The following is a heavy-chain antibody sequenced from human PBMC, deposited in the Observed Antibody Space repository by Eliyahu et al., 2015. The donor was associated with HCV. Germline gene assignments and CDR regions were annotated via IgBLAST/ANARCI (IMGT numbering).Heavy chain of an antibody. V-gene: IGHV3-66*01. J-gene: IGHJ4*02. CDR2: IYSHGST. Sequence: ELQLVESGGGLVQPGGSLXXSXAXSGFTVSXNYISXVRQAPGKGLEWVSVIYSHGSTYYAXSVKGRFTVSRDNSKNTLYLQMSSLRAGDTAVYYCARDYPYADWGQGTLVTVSS. CDR1: GFTVSXNY. D-gene: IGHD3-16*02. CDR3: ARDYPYAD.